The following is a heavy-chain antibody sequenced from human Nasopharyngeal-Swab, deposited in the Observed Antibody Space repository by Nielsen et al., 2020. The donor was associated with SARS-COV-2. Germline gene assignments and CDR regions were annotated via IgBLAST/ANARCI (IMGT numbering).Heavy chain of an antibody. CDR2: IYSGGST. CDR1: GFTVSSNY. D-gene: IGHD6-6*01. CDR3: ASSIAAPRRYFDY. J-gene: IGHJ4*02. V-gene: IGHV3-53*01. Sequence: GESLKLSCAASGFTVSSNYMSWVRQAPGKGLEWVSVIYSGGSTYYADSVKGRFTISRDNSKNTLYLQMNSLRAEDTAVYYCASSIAAPRRYFDYWGQGTLVTFSS.